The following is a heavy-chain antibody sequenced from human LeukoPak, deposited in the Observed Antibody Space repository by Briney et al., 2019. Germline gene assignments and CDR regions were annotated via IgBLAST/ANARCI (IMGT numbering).Heavy chain of an antibody. CDR3: ARVKGNYFTAYYFDY. CDR2: IYYSGST. J-gene: IGHJ4*02. Sequence: LETLSLTCTVSGGSISSGDYYWSWIRQPPGKGLEWIGYIYYSGSTNYNPSLKSRVTISVDTSKNQFSLKLSSVTAADTAVYYCARVKGNYFTAYYFDYWGQGTLVTVSS. CDR1: GGSISSGDYY. D-gene: IGHD2/OR15-2a*01. V-gene: IGHV4-61*08.